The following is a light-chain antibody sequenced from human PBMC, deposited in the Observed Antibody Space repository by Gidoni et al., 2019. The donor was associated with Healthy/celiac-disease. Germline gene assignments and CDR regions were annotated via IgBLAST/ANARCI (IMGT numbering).Light chain of an antibody. CDR1: QSIISY. CDR2: AAS. J-gene: IGKJ1*01. CDR3: QQSYSTPWT. V-gene: IGKV1-39*01. Sequence: DIQMTQSPSSLSASVGDRVTITCRASQSIISYLNWYQQKQGKAPKLLIYAASSLQSGVPSRFSGSGSWTDFTLTISSLQPEDFATYYCQQSYSTPWTFGQGTKVEIK.